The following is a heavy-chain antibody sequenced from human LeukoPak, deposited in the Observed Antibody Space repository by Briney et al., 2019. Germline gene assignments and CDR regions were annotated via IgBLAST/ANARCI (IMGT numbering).Heavy chain of an antibody. CDR3: AKDRRLAAFDY. CDR2: IKQDGSEK. D-gene: IGHD6-25*01. CDR1: GFTFSSYW. Sequence: PGGSLRLSCAASGFTFSSYWMSWVRQAPGKGLEWVANIKQDGSEKYYVDSVKGRFTISRDNSKNTLYLQMNSLRVEDTAVYYCAKDRRLAAFDYGGQGTLVTVSS. J-gene: IGHJ4*02. V-gene: IGHV3-7*03.